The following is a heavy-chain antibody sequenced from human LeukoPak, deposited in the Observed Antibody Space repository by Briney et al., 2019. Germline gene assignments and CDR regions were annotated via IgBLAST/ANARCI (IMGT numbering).Heavy chain of an antibody. CDR3: AGYYDSSGSYDAFDI. CDR1: GFTVSSNY. V-gene: IGHV3-53*01. Sequence: GGSLRLSCAASGFTVSSNYMSWVRQAPGKGLEWVSVIYSGGSTYYADSVKGRFTISRDNSKNTLYLQMNSLRAEDTAVYYCAGYYDSSGSYDAFDIWGQGTMVTVSS. D-gene: IGHD3-22*01. CDR2: IYSGGST. J-gene: IGHJ3*02.